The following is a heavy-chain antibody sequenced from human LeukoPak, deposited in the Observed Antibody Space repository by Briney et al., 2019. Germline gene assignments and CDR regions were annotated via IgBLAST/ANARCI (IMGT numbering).Heavy chain of an antibody. CDR2: IYYSGST. Sequence: SETLSLTCTVSGGSISSGDYYWSWIRQRPGKGLEWIGYIYYSGSTYYNPSLKSRVTISVDTSKNQFSLKLSSVTAADTAVYYCARGIDYGDYVDYWGQGTLVTVSS. J-gene: IGHJ4*02. CDR3: ARGIDYGDYVDY. CDR1: GGSISSGDYY. V-gene: IGHV4-31*03. D-gene: IGHD4-17*01.